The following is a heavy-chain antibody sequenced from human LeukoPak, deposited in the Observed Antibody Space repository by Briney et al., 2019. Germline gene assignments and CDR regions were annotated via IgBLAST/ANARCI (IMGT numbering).Heavy chain of an antibody. CDR2: IIPIFGTA. Sequence: GASVKVSCKASGGTFGSYAVSWVRQAPGQGLEWMGGIIPIFGTANYAQKFQGRVTITADKSTSTAYMELSSLRSDDTAVYYCARDLMGGGGWGSYRQDAFDIWGQGTMTVSS. CDR3: ARDLMGGGGWGSYRQDAFDI. CDR1: GGTFGSYA. D-gene: IGHD3-16*02. J-gene: IGHJ3*02. V-gene: IGHV1-69*06.